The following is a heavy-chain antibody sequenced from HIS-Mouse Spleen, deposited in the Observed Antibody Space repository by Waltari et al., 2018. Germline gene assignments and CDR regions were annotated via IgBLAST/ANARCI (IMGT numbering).Heavy chain of an antibody. CDR1: GFPFSSYG. J-gene: IGHJ4*02. CDR3: AKASSGWLDY. CDR2: ISYDGSNK. Sequence: QVQLVESGGGVVQPGRSLGLSCAAVGFPFSSYGMHWVRQAPGKGLEWVAVISYDGSNKYYADSVKGRFTISRDNSKNTLYLQMNSLRAEDTAVYYCAKASSGWLDYWGQGTLVTVSS. V-gene: IGHV3-30*18. D-gene: IGHD6-19*01.